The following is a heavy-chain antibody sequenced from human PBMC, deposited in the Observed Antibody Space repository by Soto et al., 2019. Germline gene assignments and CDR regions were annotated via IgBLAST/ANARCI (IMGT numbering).Heavy chain of an antibody. Sequence: QVQLQESGPGLVKPSETLSLTCTVSGGSISSYYWSWIRQPPGKGLKWIGYIYYSGSTNYNHSLKRRVTISVDTSKNQCSLKLSSVTAADTAVYYCASSTSPCVYYYYYYMDVWGKGTTVTVSS. D-gene: IGHD2-2*01. J-gene: IGHJ6*03. V-gene: IGHV4-59*08. CDR1: GGSISSYY. CDR2: IYYSGST. CDR3: ASSTSPCVYYYYYYMDV.